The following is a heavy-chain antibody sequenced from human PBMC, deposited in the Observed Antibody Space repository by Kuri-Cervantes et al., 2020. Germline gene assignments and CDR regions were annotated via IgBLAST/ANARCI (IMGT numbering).Heavy chain of an antibody. Sequence: GGSLRLSCAASGFTFSSYGMHWVRQAPGKGLEWVAVISYDGSNKYYADSVKGRFTISRDNSKNTLYLQMNSLRAEDTAVYYCAKELYYYDSSGYYPFDYWGQGTLVTVSS. V-gene: IGHV3-30*18. CDR1: GFTFSSYG. CDR2: ISYDGSNK. D-gene: IGHD3-22*01. J-gene: IGHJ4*02. CDR3: AKELYYYDSSGYYPFDY.